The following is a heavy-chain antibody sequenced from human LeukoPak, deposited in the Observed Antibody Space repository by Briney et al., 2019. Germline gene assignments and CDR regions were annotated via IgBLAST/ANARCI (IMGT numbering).Heavy chain of an antibody. CDR3: AKEEKIQLWLARTYQNFDY. V-gene: IGHV3-48*01. CDR1: GFTFSSYS. CDR2: ISSSSSTT. J-gene: IGHJ4*02. D-gene: IGHD5-18*01. Sequence: GGSLRLSCAASGFTFSSYSMNWVRQAPGKGLEWVSYISSSSSTTYYADSVKGRFTISRDNSKNTLYLQMNSLRAEDTAVYYCAKEEKIQLWLARTYQNFDYWGQGTLVTVSS.